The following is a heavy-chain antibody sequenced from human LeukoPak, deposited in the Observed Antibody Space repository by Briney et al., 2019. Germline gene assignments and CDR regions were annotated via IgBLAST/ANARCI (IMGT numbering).Heavy chain of an antibody. D-gene: IGHD3-22*01. CDR2: INPSGGST. CDR3: ARDASRSGSGYYTQTAPDNDY. Sequence: GASVKVSCKASGYIFTCYYMHWVRQAPGQGLEWMGIINPSGGSTSYAQKFQGRVTMTRDTSTSTVYMELSSLRSEDTAVYYCARDASRSGSGYYTQTAPDNDYWGQGTLVTVSS. V-gene: IGHV1-46*03. CDR1: GYIFTCYY. J-gene: IGHJ4*02.